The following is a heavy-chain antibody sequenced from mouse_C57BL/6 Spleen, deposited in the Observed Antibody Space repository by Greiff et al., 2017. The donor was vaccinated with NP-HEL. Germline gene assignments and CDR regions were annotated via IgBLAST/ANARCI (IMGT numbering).Heavy chain of an antibody. Sequence: QVHVKQPGAELVKPGASVKMSCKASGYTFTSYWITWVKQRPGQGLEWIGDIYPGSGSTNYNEKFKSKATLTVDTSSSTAYMQLSSLTSEDSAVYYCAREEFSYGNYCYFDYWGQGTTLTVSS. CDR1: GYTFTSYW. CDR2: IYPGSGST. CDR3: AREEFSYGNYCYFDY. V-gene: IGHV1-55*01. D-gene: IGHD2-1*01. J-gene: IGHJ2*01.